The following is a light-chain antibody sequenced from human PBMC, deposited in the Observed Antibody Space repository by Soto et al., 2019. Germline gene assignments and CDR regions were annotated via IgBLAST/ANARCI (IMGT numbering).Light chain of an antibody. CDR3: SSYSGASASSASYV. V-gene: IGLV2-23*02. Sequence: QSALNQPASVSGVPGEAITISCTGNSREVGTFNLVSWYQQHPGKAPKLLIFEVSNRPSGVSIRFSGSKSGNTASLTISGLQAEGEADYYCSSYSGASASSASYVFATGTKVTVL. CDR2: EVS. J-gene: IGLJ1*01. CDR1: SREVGTFNL.